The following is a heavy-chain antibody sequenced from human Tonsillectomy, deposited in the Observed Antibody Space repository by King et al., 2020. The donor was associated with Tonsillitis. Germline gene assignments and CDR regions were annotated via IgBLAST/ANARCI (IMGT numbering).Heavy chain of an antibody. CDR3: ARSRTLATDMVLDIDY. V-gene: IGHV5-51*01. CDR2: IYPGDSYT. CDR1: GYSFTSYW. Sequence: VQLVESGAEVKKPGESLKISCKGSGYSFTSYWIGWVRQMPGKGLEWMGIIYPGDSYTRYSPSFQGQVTISADKSISTAYLRWSSLKASDSAMYYCARSRTLATDMVLDIDYWGQGTLVTVSA. J-gene: IGHJ4*02. D-gene: IGHD5-18*01.